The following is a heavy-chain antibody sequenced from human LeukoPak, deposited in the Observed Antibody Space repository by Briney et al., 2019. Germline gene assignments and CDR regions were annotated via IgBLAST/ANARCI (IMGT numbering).Heavy chain of an antibody. CDR2: IYTSGST. V-gene: IGHV4-4*07. Sequence: PSETLSLTCTVSGGSISSYYWSWIRQPAGKGLEWVGRIYTSGSTNYNPSLKSRVTMSVDTSKNQFSLKLSSVTAADTAVYYCARDGSGSSRARFDYWGQGTLVTVSS. J-gene: IGHJ4*02. CDR3: ARDGSGSSRARFDY. CDR1: GGSISSYY. D-gene: IGHD1-26*01.